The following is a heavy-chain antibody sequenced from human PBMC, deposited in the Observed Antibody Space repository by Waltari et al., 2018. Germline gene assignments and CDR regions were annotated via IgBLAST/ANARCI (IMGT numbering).Heavy chain of an antibody. CDR2: IYYSGST. CDR3: ARGSRGYSYG. CDR1: GGSVSSASYY. Sequence: QVHLQESGPGLVKPSETLSLTCNVSGGSVSSASYYWSWIRQPPGKGLEWIGYIYYSGSTNYNPSLKSRVTISVDTSKNQFSLKLTSVTAADTAVYYCARGSRGYSYGWGQGTLVTVSS. J-gene: IGHJ4*02. V-gene: IGHV4-61*01. D-gene: IGHD5-18*01.